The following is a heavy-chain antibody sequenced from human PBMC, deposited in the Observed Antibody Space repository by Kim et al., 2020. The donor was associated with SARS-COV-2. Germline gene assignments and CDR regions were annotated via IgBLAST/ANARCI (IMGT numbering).Heavy chain of an antibody. CDR2: ISSSGSTI. Sequence: GGSLRLSCAASGFTFSSYEMNWVRQAPGKGLEWVSYISSSGSTIYYADSVKGRFTISRDNAKNSLYLQMNSLRAEDTAVYYCARGSRGDIVVAGGMDVWGQGTTVTISS. CDR1: GFTFSSYE. D-gene: IGHD2-2*01. J-gene: IGHJ6*02. V-gene: IGHV3-48*03. CDR3: ARGSRGDIVVAGGMDV.